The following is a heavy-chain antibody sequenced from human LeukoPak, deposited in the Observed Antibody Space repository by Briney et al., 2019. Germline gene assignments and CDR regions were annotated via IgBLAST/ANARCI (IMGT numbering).Heavy chain of an antibody. V-gene: IGHV3-23*01. CDR1: GFTFNTYA. Sequence: GGSLRLSCAASGFTFNTYAMSWVRQAPGKGLEWVSAISGSGGSTYYADSVKGRFTISRDNSKNTLYLQMNSLRAEDTAVYYCAKSQTRGYDFWSAHQGGNWFDPWGQGTLVTVSS. D-gene: IGHD3-3*01. CDR2: ISGSGGST. CDR3: AKSQTRGYDFWSAHQGGNWFDP. J-gene: IGHJ5*02.